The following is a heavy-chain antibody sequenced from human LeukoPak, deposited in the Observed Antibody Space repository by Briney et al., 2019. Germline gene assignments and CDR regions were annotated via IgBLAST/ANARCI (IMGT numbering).Heavy chain of an antibody. CDR2: IIPILGIA. J-gene: IGHJ4*02. Sequence: ASVKVSCKASGGTFSSYAISWVRQAPGQGLEWMGRIIPILGIANYAQKFQGRVTITADKSTSTAYMELSSLRSEDTAVYYCARDQAKEMATTPSFDYWGQGTLVTVSS. CDR1: GGTFSSYA. V-gene: IGHV1-69*04. D-gene: IGHD5-24*01. CDR3: ARDQAKEMATTPSFDY.